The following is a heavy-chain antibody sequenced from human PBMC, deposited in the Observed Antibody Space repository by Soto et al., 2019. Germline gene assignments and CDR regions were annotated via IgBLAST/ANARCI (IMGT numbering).Heavy chain of an antibody. J-gene: IGHJ4*02. V-gene: IGHV3-30*18. CDR3: AKVGPGIAARRCFDY. Sequence: HPGGSLRLSSAASGFTFSSYGMHWVRQAPGKGLEWVAVISYDGSNKYYADSVKGRFTISRDNSKNTLYLQMNSLRAEDTAVYYCAKVGPGIAARRCFDYWGQGTLVTVSS. CDR1: GFTFSSYG. CDR2: ISYDGSNK. D-gene: IGHD6-6*01.